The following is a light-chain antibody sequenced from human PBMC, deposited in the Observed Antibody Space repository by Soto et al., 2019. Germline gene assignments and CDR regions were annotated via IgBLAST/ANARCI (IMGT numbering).Light chain of an antibody. CDR1: SSDVGGYNY. CDR3: TSYTSSSTPVV. J-gene: IGLJ2*01. V-gene: IGLV2-14*01. Sequence: QSVLTQPASVSGSPGQSITISCTGTSSDVGGYNYVSWYQQHPGKAPKLMIYEVTNRPSGVSNRFSGSKSANTASLTISGLQAEDEADYYCTSYTSSSTPVVFGGGTKLTVL. CDR2: EVT.